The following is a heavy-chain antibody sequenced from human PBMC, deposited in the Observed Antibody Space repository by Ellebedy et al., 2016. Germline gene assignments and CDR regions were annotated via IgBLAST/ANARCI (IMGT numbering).Heavy chain of an antibody. CDR2: ILTDDSYT. CDR1: GYSFTSYW. V-gene: IGHV5-10-1*01. D-gene: IGHD2-15*01. J-gene: IGHJ4*02. CDR3: ARGYCGGGRCYSFDS. Sequence: GESLKISXKGSGYSFTSYWISWVRQVPGKGLEWMGRILTDDSYTNYSPSFQGHVTISSDKSINTVYLQWSSLKASDSAIYYCARGYCGGGRCYSFDSWGQGTLVAVSS.